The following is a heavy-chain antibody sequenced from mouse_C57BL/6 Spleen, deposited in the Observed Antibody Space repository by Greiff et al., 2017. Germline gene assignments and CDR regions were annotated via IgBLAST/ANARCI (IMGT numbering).Heavy chain of an antibody. Sequence: QVQLQQPGTELVKPGASVKLSCKASGYTFTSYWMHWVKQRPGQGLEWIGNINPSNGGTNYNEKFKSKATLTVDKSSSTAYVQLSSLTSEDSAVYYYARYNYIFVGYFDVWGTGTTVTVSS. V-gene: IGHV1-53*01. CDR1: GYTFTSYW. CDR2: INPSNGGT. J-gene: IGHJ1*03. D-gene: IGHD2-12*01. CDR3: ARYNYIFVGYFDV.